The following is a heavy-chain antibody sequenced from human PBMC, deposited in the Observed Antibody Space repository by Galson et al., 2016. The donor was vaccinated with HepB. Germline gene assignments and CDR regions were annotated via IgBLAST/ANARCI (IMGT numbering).Heavy chain of an antibody. V-gene: IGHV3-30*18. CDR2: DSMDGRRK. J-gene: IGHJ4*02. CDR1: GFLFRSYG. CDR3: AKRHEYLHPVGCSVDY. Sequence: SLRLSCAGSGFLFRSYGMHWVRQAPGKGLEWVAADSMDGRRKFYSDSVKGRFTISRDNSNTMLFVQMESLRPDDTAVYYCAKRHEYLHPVGCSVDYWGQGTLVSVSS. D-gene: IGHD2/OR15-2a*01.